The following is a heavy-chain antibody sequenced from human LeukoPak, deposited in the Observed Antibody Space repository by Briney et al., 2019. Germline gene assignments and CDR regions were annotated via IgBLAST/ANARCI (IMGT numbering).Heavy chain of an antibody. J-gene: IGHJ4*02. Sequence: GGSLRLSCAASGFTFRSYSMHWVRQAPGKGLVWVSRINSDGSTTSYADSVKGRFTISRDNAKNTLYLQMNSLRAEDTAVYYCARASRIAVAGAADYWGQGTLVTVSS. D-gene: IGHD6-19*01. CDR1: GFTFRSYS. CDR2: INSDGSTT. CDR3: ARASRIAVAGAADY. V-gene: IGHV3-74*01.